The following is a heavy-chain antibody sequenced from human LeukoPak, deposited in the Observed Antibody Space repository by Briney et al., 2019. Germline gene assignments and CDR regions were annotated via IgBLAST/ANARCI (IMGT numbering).Heavy chain of an antibody. Sequence: GGSLRLSCEASGFTFSSYSMTWVRQAPGKGLKWVAFISSMSGRYIYYAESLKGRFTISRDNARNSLYLQMNSLRAEDTAVYYCAKARSYCTNGVCYGDDAFDIWGQGTMVTVSS. J-gene: IGHJ3*02. CDR1: GFTFSSYS. CDR3: AKARSYCTNGVCYGDDAFDI. D-gene: IGHD2-8*01. V-gene: IGHV3-21*01. CDR2: ISSMSGRYI.